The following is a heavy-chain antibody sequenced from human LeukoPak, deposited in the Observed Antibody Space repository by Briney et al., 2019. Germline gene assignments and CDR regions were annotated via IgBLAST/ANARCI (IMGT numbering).Heavy chain of an antibody. V-gene: IGHV4-59*01. CDR1: GGSISSYY. CDR3: ARAYGDYHDY. J-gene: IGHJ4*02. Sequence: SETLSLTCTVSGGSISSYYWSWIRQPPGKGLEWIGNIYYSGSTNYNPSLKSRVTISVDTSKNQFSLKLSSVTAADTAVYYCARAYGDYHDYWGQGTLVTVSS. CDR2: IYYSGST. D-gene: IGHD4-17*01.